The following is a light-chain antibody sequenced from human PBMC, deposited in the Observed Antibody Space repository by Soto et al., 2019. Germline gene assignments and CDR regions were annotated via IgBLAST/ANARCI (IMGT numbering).Light chain of an antibody. CDR2: GAS. Sequence: EIVLTQSPGTLSLSPGERATLSCRASQSVSSSYLAWYQQKPGQAPRILIYGASSRATGIPDRFSGSGSGTDFTLTISRLGPEDFAVYYGKQYGSSPPDTLGQGTNQEI. CDR1: QSVSSSY. V-gene: IGKV3-20*01. J-gene: IGKJ2*01. CDR3: KQYGSSPPDT.